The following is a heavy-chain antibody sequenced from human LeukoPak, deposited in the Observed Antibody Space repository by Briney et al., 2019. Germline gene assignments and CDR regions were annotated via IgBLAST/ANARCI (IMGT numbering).Heavy chain of an antibody. D-gene: IGHD3-9*01. CDR3: AKGTSPINILTGYFYYFDY. CDR2: ISGSGGST. CDR1: GFTFSSYA. V-gene: IGHV3-23*01. Sequence: PGGSLRLSCAASGFTFSSYAMSWVRQAPGKGLEWVSAISGSGGSTYYADSVKGRFTISRDNSKNTLYLQMNSLRAEDTAVYYCAKGTSPINILTGYFYYFDYWGQGTLVTVSS. J-gene: IGHJ4*02.